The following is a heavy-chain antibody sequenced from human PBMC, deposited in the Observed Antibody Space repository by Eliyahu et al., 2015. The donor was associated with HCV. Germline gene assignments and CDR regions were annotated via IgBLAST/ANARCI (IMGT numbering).Heavy chain of an antibody. CDR1: GFPFSSYG. J-gene: IGHJ4*02. D-gene: IGHD3-3*01. CDR3: AREYDFWSGYPDY. Sequence: QVQLVESGGGVVQPGXSLXLSXAXXGFPFSSYGMHWVRQAPGKGLEWVAVIWYDGSNKYYADSVKGRFTISRDNSKNTLYLQMNSLRAEDTAVYYCAREYDFWSGYPDYWGQGTLVTVSS. V-gene: IGHV3-33*01. CDR2: IWYDGSNK.